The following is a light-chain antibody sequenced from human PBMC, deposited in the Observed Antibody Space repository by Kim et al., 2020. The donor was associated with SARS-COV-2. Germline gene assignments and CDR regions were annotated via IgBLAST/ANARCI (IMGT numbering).Light chain of an antibody. V-gene: IGLV3-19*01. CDR3: NSRDSSGNQWV. Sequence: SSELTQDPAVSVALGQTVRITCQGDSLRSYYASWYQQKPGQAPVLVIYDKNNRPSGIPDRFSGSSSGNTASLTITGAQAEDEADYYCNSRDSSGNQWVFGGGTQLTVL. CDR2: DKN. J-gene: IGLJ3*02. CDR1: SLRSYY.